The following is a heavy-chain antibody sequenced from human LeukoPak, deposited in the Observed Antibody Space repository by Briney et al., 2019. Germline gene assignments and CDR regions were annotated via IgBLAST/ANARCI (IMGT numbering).Heavy chain of an antibody. CDR1: GFTFSSYA. CDR3: ARALGLVGSYFDY. D-gene: IGHD2-15*01. CDR2: ISSSSSYI. V-gene: IGHV3-21*01. J-gene: IGHJ4*02. Sequence: GGSLRLSCAASGFTFSSYAMSWVRQAPGKGLEWVSSISSSSSYIYYADSVKGRFTISRDNAKNSLYLQMNSLRAEDTAVYYCARALGLVGSYFDYWGQGTLVTVSS.